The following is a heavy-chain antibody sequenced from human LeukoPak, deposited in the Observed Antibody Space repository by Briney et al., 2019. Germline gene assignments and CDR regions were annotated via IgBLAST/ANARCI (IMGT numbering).Heavy chain of an antibody. V-gene: IGHV3-7*01. Sequence: GGSLRLSCAASGFTLSGRWMSWVRQAPGKGLEWVANIKPDGSEKNYVDSVKGRFAISRDNAKSSLYLQMNSLRVEDTAVYYCARDPSAGSESWGQGTLVTVSS. CDR3: ARDPSAGSES. CDR1: GFTLSGRW. CDR2: IKPDGSEK. J-gene: IGHJ4*02. D-gene: IGHD6-25*01.